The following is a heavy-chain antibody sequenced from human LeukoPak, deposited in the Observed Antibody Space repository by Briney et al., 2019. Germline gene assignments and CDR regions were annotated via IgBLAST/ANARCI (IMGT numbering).Heavy chain of an antibody. CDR1: GVSISSSSYY. CDR3: ARVGVTMVRGPRFRYYFDY. D-gene: IGHD3-10*01. Sequence: PSETLSLTCTVSGVSISSSSYYWSWIRQPPGKGLEWIGYIYYSGSTNYNPSLKSRVTISVDTSKNQFSLKLSSVTAADTAVYYCARVGVTMVRGPRFRYYFDYWGQGTLVTVSS. V-gene: IGHV4-61*01. CDR2: IYYSGST. J-gene: IGHJ4*02.